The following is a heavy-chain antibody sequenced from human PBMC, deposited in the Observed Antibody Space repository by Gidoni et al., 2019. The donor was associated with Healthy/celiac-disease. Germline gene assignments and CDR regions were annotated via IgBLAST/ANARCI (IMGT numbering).Heavy chain of an antibody. Sequence: QVQLVESGGGVVQPGRSLRLSCAASGFTFSSYAMHWVRQAPGKGLEWVAVISYDGSNKYYADSVKGRFTISRDNSKNTLYLQMNSLRAEDTAVYYCARDPGSSSTFDIWGQGTMVTVSS. CDR1: GFTFSSYA. CDR2: ISYDGSNK. CDR3: ARDPGSSSTFDI. J-gene: IGHJ3*02. D-gene: IGHD6-13*01. V-gene: IGHV3-30*04.